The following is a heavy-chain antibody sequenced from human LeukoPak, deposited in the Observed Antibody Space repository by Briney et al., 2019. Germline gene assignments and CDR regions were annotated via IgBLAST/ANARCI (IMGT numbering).Heavy chain of an antibody. CDR3: ARGAHYDFWSGYLNWFDP. J-gene: IGHJ5*02. CDR2: IYYSGSS. Sequence: SETLSLTCTVSGSSISSSSYYWGWIRQPPGKGLEWIGSIYYSGSSYFNPSLKSRVTISVDTSKNQFSLKLSSVTAADTAVYYCARGAHYDFWSGYLNWFDPWGQGTLVTVSS. D-gene: IGHD3-3*01. CDR1: GSSISSSSYY. V-gene: IGHV4-39*01.